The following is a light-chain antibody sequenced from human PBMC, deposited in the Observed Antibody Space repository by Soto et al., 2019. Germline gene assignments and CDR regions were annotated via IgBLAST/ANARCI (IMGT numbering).Light chain of an antibody. J-gene: IGKJ1*01. CDR2: GAS. Sequence: EIVLTQSPGTLSLSTGERATLSCRASQSVSSSYLAWYQQKPGQAPRLLIYGASSRATGIPDRFSGSGSGTDFTLTISRLEPEEFAVYYCQQYGSSPTFGQGTKVEIK. V-gene: IGKV3-20*01. CDR1: QSVSSSY. CDR3: QQYGSSPT.